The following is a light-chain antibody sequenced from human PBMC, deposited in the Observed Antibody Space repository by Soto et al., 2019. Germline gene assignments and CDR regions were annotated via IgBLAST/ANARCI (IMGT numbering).Light chain of an antibody. V-gene: IGKV1-5*01. CDR1: QTFARW. Sequence: QMTQSPSTLSASLGDRVTITCRASQTFARWVAWCQQKPGQAPKLLIYDVSSLENGVPSRFIGSGSGTEFTLTISSLQSEDFATYYCLQYQNYVFGQGTKVDVK. CDR2: DVS. CDR3: LQYQNYV. J-gene: IGKJ1*01.